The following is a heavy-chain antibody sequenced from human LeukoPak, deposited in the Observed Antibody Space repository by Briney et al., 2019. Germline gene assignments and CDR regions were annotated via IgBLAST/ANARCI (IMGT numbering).Heavy chain of an antibody. J-gene: IGHJ4*02. D-gene: IGHD2-15*01. CDR3: ARAGTSHLLYYFDY. V-gene: IGHV3-7*01. CDR2: IKGDGSEK. CDR1: GFTFSSYW. Sequence: GGSLRLSCAASGFTFSSYWMSWVRQAPGKGLEWVANIKGDGSEKYYVDSVKGRFTISRDNAKNSLYLQMNSLRAEDTAVYYCARAGTSHLLYYFDYWGRGTLVTVSS.